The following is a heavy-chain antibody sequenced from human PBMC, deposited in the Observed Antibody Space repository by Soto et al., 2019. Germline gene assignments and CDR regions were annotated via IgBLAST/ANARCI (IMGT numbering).Heavy chain of an antibody. CDR3: ARDPGFGFGYSYAFAMDV. V-gene: IGHV1-18*01. D-gene: IGHD5-18*01. CDR2: ISGYNGNT. Sequence: ASVKVSCKASGYTFSNYVISWVRQVPGEGVEWMGWISGYNGNTHYEEKVQDRIKMTTDTSTSTTYLELRSLRSDDTAVYFCARDPGFGFGYSYAFAMDVWGQGTTVTV. CDR1: GYTFSNYV. J-gene: IGHJ6*02.